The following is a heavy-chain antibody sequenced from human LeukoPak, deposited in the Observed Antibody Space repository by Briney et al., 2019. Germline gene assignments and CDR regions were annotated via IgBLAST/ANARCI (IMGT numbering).Heavy chain of an antibody. CDR2: IYTSGST. CDR3: ARSGTLTGYLY. V-gene: IGHV4-4*07. CDR1: GGAISIDS. D-gene: IGHD3-9*01. J-gene: IGHJ4*02. Sequence: PSETLSLTPAVSGGAISIDSRGWIRQPPGKGLEWIGRIYTSGSTNYNPSPKSRVTMSVDTSKNQFSLKLNSVTAADTAVYYCARSGTLTGYLYWGQGALVTVSS.